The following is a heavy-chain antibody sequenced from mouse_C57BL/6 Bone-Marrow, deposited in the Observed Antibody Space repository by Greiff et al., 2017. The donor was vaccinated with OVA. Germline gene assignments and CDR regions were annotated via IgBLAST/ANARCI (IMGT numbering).Heavy chain of an antibody. CDR2: ISSGGSYT. V-gene: IGHV5-6*01. J-gene: IGHJ2*01. CDR3: ARHDYYGSSYGY. CDR1: GFTFSSYG. Sequence: VQLQQSGGDLVKPGGSLKLSCAASGFTFSSYGMSWVRQTPDKRLEWVATISSGGSYTYYPDSVKGRFTISRDNAKNTLYLQMSSLKSEDTAMYYCARHDYYGSSYGYWGQGTTLTVSS. D-gene: IGHD1-1*01.